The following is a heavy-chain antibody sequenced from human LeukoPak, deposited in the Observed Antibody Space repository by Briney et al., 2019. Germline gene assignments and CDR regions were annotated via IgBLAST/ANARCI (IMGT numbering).Heavy chain of an antibody. V-gene: IGHV4-4*07. CDR3: ARDPEVDTGTGPRFDY. CDR1: GGSISSYY. J-gene: IGHJ4*02. Sequence: SETLSLTCTVSGGSISSYYWSWIRQPAGKGLEWIGRIYTSGSTNYNPSLKSRVTISVDTSKNQFSLKLSSVTAADTAVYYCARDPEVDTGTGPRFDYWGQGTLVTVSS. D-gene: IGHD5-18*01. CDR2: IYTSGST.